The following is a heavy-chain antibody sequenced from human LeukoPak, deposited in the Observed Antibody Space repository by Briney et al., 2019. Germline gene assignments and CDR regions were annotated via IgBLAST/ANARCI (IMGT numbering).Heavy chain of an antibody. D-gene: IGHD3-10*01. J-gene: IGHJ5*02. CDR1: GGSFSGYY. CDR3: ARDPPLTLITMANWFYP. V-gene: IGHV4-34*01. Sequence: SETLSLTCAVSGGSFSGYYWSWIRQPPGKGLEWIGEINHSGSTNYNPSLKSRVTISVDTSKNQFSLKLSSVTATDTAVYYCARDPPLTLITMANWFYPWAQGTLVTVSS. CDR2: INHSGST.